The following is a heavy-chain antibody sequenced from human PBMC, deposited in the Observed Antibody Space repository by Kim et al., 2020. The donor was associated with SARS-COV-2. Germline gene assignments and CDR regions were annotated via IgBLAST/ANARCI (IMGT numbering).Heavy chain of an antibody. CDR2: IYTSGST. J-gene: IGHJ5*02. V-gene: IGHV4-61*02. Sequence: SETLSLTCTVSGGSISSGSYYWSWIRQPAGKGLEWIGRIYTSGSTNYNPSLKSRVTISVDTSKNQFSLKLSSVTAADTAVYYCASGLRGPWFDPWGQGTLVTVSS. CDR1: GGSISSGSYY. CDR3: ASGLRGPWFDP. D-gene: IGHD3-16*01.